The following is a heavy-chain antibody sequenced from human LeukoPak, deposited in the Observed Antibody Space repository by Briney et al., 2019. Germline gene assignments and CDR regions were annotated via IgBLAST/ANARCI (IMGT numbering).Heavy chain of an antibody. J-gene: IGHJ3*02. CDR3: ARGSGYSYGFDAFDI. CDR1: GYTFTSYG. Sequence: ASVKVSCKASGYTFTSYGISWVRQAPGQGLEWMGWINPNSGGTNYAQKFQGRVTMTRDTSISTAYMELSRLRSDDTAVYYCARGSGYSYGFDAFDIWGQGTMVTVSS. CDR2: INPNSGGT. D-gene: IGHD5-18*01. V-gene: IGHV1-2*02.